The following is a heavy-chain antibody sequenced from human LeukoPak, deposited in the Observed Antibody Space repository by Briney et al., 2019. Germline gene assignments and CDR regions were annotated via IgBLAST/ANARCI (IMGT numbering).Heavy chain of an antibody. CDR1: GYTFTSYG. V-gene: IGHV1-18*01. Sequence: ASVKVSCKASGYTFTSYGISWVRQAPGQGLEWMGWISAYNGNTNYAQKLQGRVTMTTDTSTSTAYMELRSLRSDDTAVYYCAREPRGYSYGSSSYFDYWGQGTLVTVSS. J-gene: IGHJ4*02. D-gene: IGHD5-18*01. CDR2: ISAYNGNT. CDR3: AREPRGYSYGSSSYFDY.